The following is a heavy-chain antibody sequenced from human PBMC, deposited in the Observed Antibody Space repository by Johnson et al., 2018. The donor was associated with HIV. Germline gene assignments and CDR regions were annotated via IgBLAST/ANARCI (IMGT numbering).Heavy chain of an antibody. D-gene: IGHD3-22*01. J-gene: IGHJ3*02. CDR1: GFTFSSYA. CDR2: ISYDGNIK. CDR3: ARAGYYYGSSGYYSDDAFDI. Sequence: MQLVESGGGVVQPGRSLRLSCAPSGFTFSSYAMHWVRQAPGKGLEWVAVISYDGNIKYYADSVKGRFTISRDNSKNTLYLQMNSLRAEDTAVYYCARAGYYYGSSGYYSDDAFDIGGQGTMVTVSS. V-gene: IGHV3-30-3*01.